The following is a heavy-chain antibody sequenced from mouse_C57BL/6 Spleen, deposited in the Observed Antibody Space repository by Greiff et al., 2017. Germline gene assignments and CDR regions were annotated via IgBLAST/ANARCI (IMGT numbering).Heavy chain of an antibody. Sequence: EVKLVESGGGLVKPGGSLKLSCAASGLTFSDYGMHWVRQAPEKGLEWVAYISSGSSTIYYADTVKGRFTISRDNAKNTLFLQMTSLRSEDTAMYYCARHDYYAMDYWGQGTSVTVSS. V-gene: IGHV5-17*01. CDR2: ISSGSSTI. CDR3: ARHDYYAMDY. J-gene: IGHJ4*01. CDR1: GLTFSDYG.